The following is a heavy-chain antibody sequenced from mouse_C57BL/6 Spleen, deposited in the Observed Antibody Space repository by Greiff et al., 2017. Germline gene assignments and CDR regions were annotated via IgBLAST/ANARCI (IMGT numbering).Heavy chain of an antibody. J-gene: IGHJ2*01. CDR3: ARVEGLTGAYYFDY. D-gene: IGHD4-1*01. V-gene: IGHV3-6*01. CDR1: GYSITSGYY. Sequence: EVKLMESGPGLVKPSQSLSLTCSVTGYSITSGYYWNWIRQFPGNKLEWMGDISYDGSNNYNPSLKNRISITRDTSKNQVFLKLNSVTTEDTATYYCARVEGLTGAYYFDYWGQGTTLTVSS. CDR2: ISYDGSN.